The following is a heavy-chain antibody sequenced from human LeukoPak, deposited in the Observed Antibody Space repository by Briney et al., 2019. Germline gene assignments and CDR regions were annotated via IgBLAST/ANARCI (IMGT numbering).Heavy chain of an antibody. V-gene: IGHV1-2*02. CDR1: GYTFTGYY. J-gene: IGHJ6*03. CDR2: INPNSGGT. Sequence: GASVKVSCKASGYTFTGYYMHWVRQAPGQGLEWMGWINPNSGGTNYAQKFQGRVTMTRDTSISTAYMELSRLRSDDTAVYYCARGPAARKPYYYYYMDVWGKGTTVTVSS. CDR3: ARGPAARKPYYYYYMDV. D-gene: IGHD2-2*01.